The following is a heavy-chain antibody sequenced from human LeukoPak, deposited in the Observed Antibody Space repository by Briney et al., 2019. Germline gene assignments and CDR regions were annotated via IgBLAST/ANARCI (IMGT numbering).Heavy chain of an antibody. Sequence: GGTLRLSCAASGFTFSSYGMSWVRQAPGKGLEWVAVISYDGSNKYYADSVKGRFTISRDNSKNTLYLQMNSLRAEDTAVYYCAMGEYWGQGTLVTVSS. J-gene: IGHJ4*02. D-gene: IGHD3-16*01. CDR2: ISYDGSNK. CDR1: GFTFSSYG. V-gene: IGHV3-30*03. CDR3: AMGEY.